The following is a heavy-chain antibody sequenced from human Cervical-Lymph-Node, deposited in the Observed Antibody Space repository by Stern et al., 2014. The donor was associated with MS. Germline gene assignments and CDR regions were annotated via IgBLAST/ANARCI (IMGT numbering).Heavy chain of an antibody. CDR2: IHYSGTT. CDR3: ERHSGWYGSHY. Sequence: QVQLQESGPGLVKPSETLSLTCTVSGGSMNSFYWSWMRQPPGKGLEWIGYIHYSGTTNYNPSLKSRLTMSVETSKNQFSLTLPSVTAADTAVYYCERHSGWYGSHYWGHGTLVTVSS. CDR1: GGSMNSFY. D-gene: IGHD6-19*01. V-gene: IGHV4-59*08. J-gene: IGHJ4*01.